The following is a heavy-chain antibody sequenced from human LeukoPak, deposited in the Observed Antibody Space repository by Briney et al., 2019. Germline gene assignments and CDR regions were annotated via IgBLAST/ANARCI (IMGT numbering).Heavy chain of an antibody. Sequence: GGSLRLSRAASGFTFSSYAMSWVRQAPGKGLEWVSAISGSGGSTYYADSVKGRFTISRDNSKNTLYLQMNSLRAEDTAVYYCAKSLRQWLARYYYYGMDVWGQGTTVTVSS. CDR2: ISGSGGST. D-gene: IGHD6-19*01. V-gene: IGHV3-23*01. J-gene: IGHJ6*02. CDR1: GFTFSSYA. CDR3: AKSLRQWLARYYYYGMDV.